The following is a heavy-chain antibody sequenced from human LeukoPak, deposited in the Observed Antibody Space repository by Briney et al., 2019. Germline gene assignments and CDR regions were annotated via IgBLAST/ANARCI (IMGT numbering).Heavy chain of an antibody. Sequence: GGSLRLSCEASGFTFSAYAMTWVRQAPGKGLEWVSSIGSDDEPHYSESVKGRFAISRDNSKSMLFLQLTSLRAEDTALYYCARDLHYYVARDVWGQGTTVTVSS. CDR3: ARDLHYYVARDV. D-gene: IGHD3-10*02. CDR2: IGSDDEP. CDR1: GFTFSAYA. J-gene: IGHJ6*02. V-gene: IGHV3-23*01.